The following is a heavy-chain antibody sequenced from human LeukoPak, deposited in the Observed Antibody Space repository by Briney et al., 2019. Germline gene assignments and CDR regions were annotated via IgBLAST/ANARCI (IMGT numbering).Heavy chain of an antibody. V-gene: IGHV4-59*01. Sequence: SETLSLTCTVSGDSITNYYWIWIRQPPGEGLEWIGYIHYSGSTNYNPSLKSRVTISVDTSKNQFSLKLSSVTAADTAVYYCARGRNYYYSMDVWGKGTTVTVSS. J-gene: IGHJ6*03. CDR3: ARGRNYYYSMDV. CDR1: GDSITNYY. CDR2: IHYSGST.